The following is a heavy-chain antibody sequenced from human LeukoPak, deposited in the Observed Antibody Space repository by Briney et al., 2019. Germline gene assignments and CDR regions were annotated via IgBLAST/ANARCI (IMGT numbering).Heavy chain of an antibody. J-gene: IGHJ3*02. V-gene: IGHV3-7*01. Sequence: GGSLRLSCAASRFTFSIYCMSWVRQAPGKGLEWVANIKQDGSEKYYVDSVRGRFTISRDNAKNSLYLQMNSLRAEDTAVYYCARDSSGWYGYSAFDIWGQGTMVTVSS. CDR1: RFTFSIYC. D-gene: IGHD6-19*01. CDR3: ARDSSGWYGYSAFDI. CDR2: IKQDGSEK.